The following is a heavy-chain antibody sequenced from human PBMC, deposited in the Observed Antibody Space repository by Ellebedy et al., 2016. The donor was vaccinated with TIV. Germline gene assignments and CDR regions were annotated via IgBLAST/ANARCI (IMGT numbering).Heavy chain of an antibody. CDR3: ARDSDTSGQYGFFDL. J-gene: IGHJ2*01. D-gene: IGHD3-22*01. CDR1: GFGFSAYG. CDR2: IQSAGSRK. Sequence: GESLKISCTASGFGFSAYGMPWVRQAPGKGLEWVAAIQSAGSRKYYIDSVRGRFTISRDDSKKTVFLKMDSLRAEDPAVYFCARDSDTSGQYGFFDLWGRGTKVTVSS. V-gene: IGHV3-33*01.